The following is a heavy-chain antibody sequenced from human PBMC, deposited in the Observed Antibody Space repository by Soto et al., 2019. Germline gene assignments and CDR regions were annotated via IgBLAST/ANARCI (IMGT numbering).Heavy chain of an antibody. Sequence: GSGPTLVNPTQTLTLTCTFSGFSLNTGGLGVGWIRQPPGKALEWLALIYWDYDKRYNPSLKSRLTITRDTSKNQVVLTMTNMDPVDTATYYCARTSHSSGWLEYFQHWGQGTLVTVSS. D-gene: IGHD6-19*01. CDR1: GFSLNTGGLG. CDR3: ARTSHSSGWLEYFQH. V-gene: IGHV2-5*02. CDR2: IYWDYDK. J-gene: IGHJ1*01.